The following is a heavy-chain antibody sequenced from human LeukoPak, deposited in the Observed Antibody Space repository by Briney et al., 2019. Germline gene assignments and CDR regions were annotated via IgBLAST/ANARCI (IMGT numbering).Heavy chain of an antibody. CDR3: GRDPNGDYVGAFEF. D-gene: IGHD4-17*01. CDR2: IRGSGVGT. J-gene: IGHJ3*01. V-gene: IGHV3-23*01. CDR1: GFPFSHYA. Sequence: GGSLRLSCEASGFPFSHYAVTWVRQAPGKGLEWVSSIRGSGVGTSYADSVKGRFTMTRDNSKSTLYLQVNSLRAGDTAVYYCGRDPNGDYVGAFEFWGQGTLVTVSS.